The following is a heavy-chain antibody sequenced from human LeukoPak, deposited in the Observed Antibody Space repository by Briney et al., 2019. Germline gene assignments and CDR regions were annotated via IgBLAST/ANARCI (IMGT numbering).Heavy chain of an antibody. CDR2: INHSGST. Sequence: SETLSLTCAVYGGSFSGYYWSWIRQPPGKGLEWIGEINHSGSTNYNPSLKSRVTISVDTSKNQFSLKLNSVTAADTAVYYCARGRRKGVITPRGAFDIWGQGTMVTVSS. V-gene: IGHV4-34*01. CDR3: ARGRRKGVITPRGAFDI. D-gene: IGHD3-22*01. J-gene: IGHJ3*02. CDR1: GGSFSGYY.